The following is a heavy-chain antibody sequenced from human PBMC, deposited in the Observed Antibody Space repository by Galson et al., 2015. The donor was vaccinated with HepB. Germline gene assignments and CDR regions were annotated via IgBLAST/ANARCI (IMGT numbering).Heavy chain of an antibody. J-gene: IGHJ4*02. D-gene: IGHD3-10*01. CDR3: ARGVLLWDGSDY. CDR1: GYKFTRYY. V-gene: IGHV1-46*01. Sequence: SVKVSCKASGYKFTRYYMHWVRQAPGQGLEWMGIINPSGGSTDYAQKFRGRLTMTRDTSTSTVFMELSSLRSEDTAVYHCARGVLLWDGSDYWGQGTLVTVSS. CDR2: INPSGGST.